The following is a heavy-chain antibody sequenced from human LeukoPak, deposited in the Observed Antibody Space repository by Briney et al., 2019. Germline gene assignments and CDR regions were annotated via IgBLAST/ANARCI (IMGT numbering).Heavy chain of an antibody. CDR2: IYYSGST. J-gene: IGHJ4*02. Sequence: SQTLSLTCTVSGGSISSGSYYWSWIRQPAGKGLEWIGRIYYSGSTYYNPSLKSRVTISVDTSKNQFSLKLSSVTAADTAVYYCARARSRTDFDYWGQGTLVTVSS. D-gene: IGHD2-8*02. V-gene: IGHV4-61*02. CDR1: GGSISSGSYY. CDR3: ARARSRTDFDY.